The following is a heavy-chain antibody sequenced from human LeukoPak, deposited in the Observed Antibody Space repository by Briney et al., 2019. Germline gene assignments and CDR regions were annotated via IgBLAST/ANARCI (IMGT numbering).Heavy chain of an antibody. D-gene: IGHD3-10*01. CDR1: GFTFSDYW. Sequence: PGGSLRLSCAGSGFTFSDYWMQWVRQAPGKGLVWVSGINSDGSDTAYADSVKGRFTISRDSAKNTLDLQMNSLRAEDTAVSYCVKGAYYYGSGSYYKPYYFDYLGQGTLVTVSS. V-gene: IGHV3-74*01. J-gene: IGHJ4*02. CDR2: INSDGSDT. CDR3: VKGAYYYGSGSYYKPYYFDY.